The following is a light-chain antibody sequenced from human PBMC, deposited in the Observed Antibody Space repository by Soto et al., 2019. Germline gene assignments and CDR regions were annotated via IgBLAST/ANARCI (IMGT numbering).Light chain of an antibody. J-gene: IGKJ5*01. CDR3: QQYNNWPAIT. CDR1: QSFRSN. V-gene: IGKV3D-15*01. CDR2: DVS. Sequence: EIVSTQSPATLSVSQGERATLSCRGSQSFRSNLAWYQQKPGQAPRLLIYDVSTRATGIPARFSGSGSGTEFTLTISSLQSEDFAVYYCQQYNNWPAITFGQGTRLEIK.